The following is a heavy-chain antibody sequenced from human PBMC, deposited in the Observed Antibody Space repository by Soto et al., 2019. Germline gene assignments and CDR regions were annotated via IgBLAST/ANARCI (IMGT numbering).Heavy chain of an antibody. Sequence: GGSLRLSCAASGFTVSSNYMSWVRQAPGKGLEWVSVIYSGGSTYYADSVKGRFTISRDNSKNTLYLQMNSLRAEDTAVYYCARERESHGNYYDSSGYSLPRYGMDVWGQGTTVTVSS. CDR2: IYSGGST. V-gene: IGHV3-53*01. CDR1: GFTVSSNY. J-gene: IGHJ6*02. CDR3: ARERESHGNYYDSSGYSLPRYGMDV. D-gene: IGHD3-22*01.